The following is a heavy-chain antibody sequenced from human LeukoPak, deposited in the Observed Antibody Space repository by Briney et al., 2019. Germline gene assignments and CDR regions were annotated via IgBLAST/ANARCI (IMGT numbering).Heavy chain of an antibody. CDR2: ISPDGSNK. J-gene: IGHJ4*02. Sequence: GGSLRLSCAGSGFTFSSDWMTWVRQAPGKGLEWVANISPDGSNKHYQDSVKGRFTISRDNTKNSLFLQMNSLRAEDTALYYCAISRYYAFDYWGQGSLVTVSS. D-gene: IGHD3-22*01. V-gene: IGHV3-7*02. CDR3: AISRYYAFDY. CDR1: GFTFSSDW.